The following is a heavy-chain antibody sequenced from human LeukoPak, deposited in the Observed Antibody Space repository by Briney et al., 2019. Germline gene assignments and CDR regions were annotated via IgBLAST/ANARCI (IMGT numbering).Heavy chain of an antibody. V-gene: IGHV3-74*01. Sequence: GGSLRLSCAASGFTFSSYWMHWVRQAPGKGLVWVSRINSDGSSTSYADSVKGRLTISRDNAKSTLYLQMNSLKAEDTAVYYCARGGYDHAFDIWGQGTMVTVSS. D-gene: IGHD2-15*01. CDR2: INSDGSST. J-gene: IGHJ3*02. CDR1: GFTFSSYW. CDR3: ARGGYDHAFDI.